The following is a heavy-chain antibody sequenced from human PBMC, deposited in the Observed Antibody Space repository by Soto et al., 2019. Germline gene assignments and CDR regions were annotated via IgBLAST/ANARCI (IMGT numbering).Heavy chain of an antibody. J-gene: IGHJ5*02. CDR3: ARCVHCSNGGRFDP. D-gene: IGHD2-8*01. V-gene: IGHV4-39*01. Sequence: SETLSLTCTVSGGSISSSSYYWGWIRQPPGKGLEWIGSIYYSGSTYYNPSLKSRVTISVDTSKNQFSLTLSSVTAADTAVYYCARCVHCSNGGRFDPWGLGALVTVSS. CDR1: GGSISSSSYY. CDR2: IYYSGST.